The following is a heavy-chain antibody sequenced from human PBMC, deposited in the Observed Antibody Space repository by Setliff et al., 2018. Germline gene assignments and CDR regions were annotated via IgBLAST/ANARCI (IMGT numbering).Heavy chain of an antibody. J-gene: IGHJ4*02. CDR3: SRLVRYCTTTTCQSVPGAEV. CDR2: ISAYSGNT. Sequence: GASVKVSCKASGYTFSNYGITWVRQAPGQGLEWMGWISAYSGNTKYAQKLQGRVTMTTDTSTTTAYLELRSLTSDDTAVYYCSRLVRYCTTTTCQSVPGAEVWGQGTLVTVSS. CDR1: GYTFSNYG. V-gene: IGHV1-18*01. D-gene: IGHD2-8*01.